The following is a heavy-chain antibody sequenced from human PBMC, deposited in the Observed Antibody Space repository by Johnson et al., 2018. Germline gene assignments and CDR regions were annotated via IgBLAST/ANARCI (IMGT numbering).Heavy chain of an antibody. J-gene: IGHJ3*02. CDR2: IYYTGSY. Sequence: QVQLQESGPGLVKPSETLSLACTVSGVPTRSHYWTWIRQPPGGGLEWIGYIYYTGSYLYNPSLKSRVTLSLDSSKNQFSLKLNSVTAADTAVYFCAGALGRGYWSVDALGRWGQGTMVTVSS. CDR1: GVPTRSHY. V-gene: IGHV4-59*11. D-gene: IGHD3-22*01. CDR3: AGALGRGYWSVDALGR.